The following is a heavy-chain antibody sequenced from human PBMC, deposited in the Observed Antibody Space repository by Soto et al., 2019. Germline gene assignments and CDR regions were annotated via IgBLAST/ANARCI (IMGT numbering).Heavy chain of an antibody. J-gene: IGHJ6*02. CDR2: TSYDGSKK. CDR3: AKDRAPARSLGHFYTLHV. Sequence: PGGSLRLSCAASGFTFSNYGMHWVSHAPGKGLEWVSVTSYDGSKKYYVDSQKGRFTISRDNSNNMLNLQMNSLRDEDTAVYFCAKDRAPARSLGHFYTLHVWGQGTTVTVSS. CDR1: GFTFSNYG. V-gene: IGHV3-30*18. D-gene: IGHD2-2*01.